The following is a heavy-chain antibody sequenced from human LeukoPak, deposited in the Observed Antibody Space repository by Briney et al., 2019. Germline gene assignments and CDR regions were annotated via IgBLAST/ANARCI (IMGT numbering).Heavy chain of an antibody. V-gene: IGHV1-8*03. D-gene: IGHD3-3*01. CDR1: GYTFTSYD. J-gene: IGHJ6*03. CDR3: AREKGYDFWSGSPYYYYYMDV. Sequence: ASVKVSCKASGYTFTSYDINWVRQATGQGLEWMGWMNPNSGNTGYAQKFQGRITITRNTSISTAYMELSSLRSEDTAVYYCAREKGYDFWSGSPYYYYYMDVWGKGTTVTVSS. CDR2: MNPNSGNT.